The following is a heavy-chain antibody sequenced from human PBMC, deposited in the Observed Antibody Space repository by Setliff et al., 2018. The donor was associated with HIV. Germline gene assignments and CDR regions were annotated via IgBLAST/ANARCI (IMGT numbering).Heavy chain of an antibody. V-gene: IGHV4-38-2*01. D-gene: IGHD6-6*01. CDR2: IYYSGST. CDR1: GYSVSSGYY. J-gene: IGHJ6*03. CDR3: ARGGGTSSPIDYHYYIDV. Sequence: KPSETLSLTCAVSGYSVSSGYYWGWIRQPPGKGLEWIASIYYSGSTNYNPSLKSRVTISVDTSNNQFSLKLSSVTAVDTAVYYCARGGGTSSPIDYHYYIDVWGKGTTVTVSS.